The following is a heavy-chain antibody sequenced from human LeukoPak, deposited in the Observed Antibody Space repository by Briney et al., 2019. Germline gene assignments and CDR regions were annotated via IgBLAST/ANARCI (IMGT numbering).Heavy chain of an antibody. V-gene: IGHV1-2*02. CDR1: GYTFTGYY. D-gene: IGHD6-13*01. CDR2: INPNSGDT. Sequence: ASVKVSCKASGYTFTGYYMHWVRQAPGQGLEWMGWINPNSGDTNYAQKFQGRVTMTRDTSISTAYMELSRLRSDDTAVYYCATQAAALGYYYYMDVWGKGTTVTVSS. CDR3: ATQAAALGYYYYMDV. J-gene: IGHJ6*03.